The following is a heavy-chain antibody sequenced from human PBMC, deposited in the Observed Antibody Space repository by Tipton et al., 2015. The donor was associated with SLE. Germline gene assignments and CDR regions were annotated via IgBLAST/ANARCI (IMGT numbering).Heavy chain of an antibody. CDR2: INHSGST. D-gene: IGHD6-19*01. V-gene: IGHV4-34*01. CDR1: GGSFSGYY. J-gene: IGHJ3*02. CDR3: AISPEAVAGDAAFDI. Sequence: LRLSCAVYGGSFSGYYWSWIRQPPGKGLEWIGEINHSGSTNYNPSLNSRVTISVDTSKNQFSLKLSSVTAADTAVYYCAISPEAVAGDAAFDIWGQGTMVTVSS.